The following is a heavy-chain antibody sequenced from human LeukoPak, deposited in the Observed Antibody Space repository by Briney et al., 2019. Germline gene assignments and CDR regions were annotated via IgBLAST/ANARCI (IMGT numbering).Heavy chain of an antibody. Sequence: ASVKVSCKASGYTFTSYYMHWVRQAPGQGLEWMGIINPSGGSTSYAQKFQGRVTMTRDTSTSTVYMELSSLRSEDTAVYYRARFMEAYGMDVWGQGTTVTVSS. CDR2: INPSGGST. CDR1: GYTFTSYY. D-gene: IGHD3-3*01. J-gene: IGHJ6*02. V-gene: IGHV1-46*01. CDR3: ARFMEAYGMDV.